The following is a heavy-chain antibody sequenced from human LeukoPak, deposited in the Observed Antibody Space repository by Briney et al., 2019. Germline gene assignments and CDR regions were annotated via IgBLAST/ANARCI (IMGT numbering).Heavy chain of an antibody. CDR1: GFTFSSYS. V-gene: IGHV3-21*01. Sequence: PGGSLRLSCAASGFTFSSYSMNWVRQAPGKGLEWVSSISSSSSYIYYADSVKGRFTISRDNAKNSLYLQMNSLRAEDTAVYYCARRGLITMIVVGAPDGMDVWGQGTTVTVSS. D-gene: IGHD3-22*01. J-gene: IGHJ6*02. CDR3: ARRGLITMIVVGAPDGMDV. CDR2: ISSSSSYI.